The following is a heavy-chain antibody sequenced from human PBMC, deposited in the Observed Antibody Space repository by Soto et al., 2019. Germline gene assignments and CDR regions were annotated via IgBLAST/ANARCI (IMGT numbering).Heavy chain of an antibody. D-gene: IGHD1-26*01. CDR2: ITPYNGNA. Sequence: QVHLVQSGAVVENPGASVKVSCKASGYTFTNFGINWVRQAPGPGLEWMGWITPYNGNANYPQKQQDRLTITTDTSTNTAYLELRSLRSDDTAVYFCARARMFSGAHHDYWGQGTRVTVSS. CDR3: ARARMFSGAHHDY. J-gene: IGHJ4*02. CDR1: GYTFTNFG. V-gene: IGHV1-18*04.